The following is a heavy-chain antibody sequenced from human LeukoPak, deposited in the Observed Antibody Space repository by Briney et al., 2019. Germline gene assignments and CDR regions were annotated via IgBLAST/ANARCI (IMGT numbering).Heavy chain of an antibody. J-gene: IGHJ6*04. CDR1: GFIFRGYW. CDR2: INQDGSEK. Sequence: PGGSLRLSCEVSGFIFRGYWMYWVRQAPGRGLEWVANINQDGSEKYFVDSVKGRFTISRDNAKSSLYLQMNSLRAEDTAVYFCSRALEVWGKGTTVTVST. CDR3: SRALEV. V-gene: IGHV3-7*01.